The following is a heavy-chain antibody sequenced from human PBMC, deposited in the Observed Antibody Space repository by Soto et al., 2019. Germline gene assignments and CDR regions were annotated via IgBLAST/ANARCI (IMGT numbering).Heavy chain of an antibody. CDR2: ISSGSKTI. CDR3: AREDILGARSFDY. V-gene: IGHV3-48*02. J-gene: IGHJ4*02. D-gene: IGHD1-26*01. Sequence: GGSLRLSCAASGFTFSGYSVNWDRQAPGKGLEWVSYISSGSKTIYYADSVKGRFTVSRDNARNSQYLQMSSLRDEDTAVYYCAREDILGARSFDYWGQGTLVTVSS. CDR1: GFTFSGYS.